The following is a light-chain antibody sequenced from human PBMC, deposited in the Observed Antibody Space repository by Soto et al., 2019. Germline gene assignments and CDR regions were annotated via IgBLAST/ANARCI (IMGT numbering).Light chain of an antibody. CDR1: QSISTW. V-gene: IGKV1-39*01. Sequence: DIQLTQSPSTLSASVGDRITITCRASQSISTWLAWYQQKPGKAPKLLIYAASSLQSGVPSRFSGSGSGTDFTLTVNSLQPEDFATYYCQQSYSSPTTFGQGTRLEI. J-gene: IGKJ5*01. CDR2: AAS. CDR3: QQSYSSPTT.